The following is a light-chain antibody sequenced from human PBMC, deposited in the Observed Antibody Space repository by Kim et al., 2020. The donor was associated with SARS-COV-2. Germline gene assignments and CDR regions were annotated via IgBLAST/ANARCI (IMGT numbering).Light chain of an antibody. J-gene: IGKJ5*01. V-gene: IGKV1D-16*01. CDR2: AAS. CDR1: QDVSSW. Sequence: DIQMTQSPSSLSASLGDRVTITCRASQDVSSWVAWFQQRPGKAPQCLIYAASTLQSGVPSRFSDSGSGTHFTLTISTLHPEDFATYYCQQYGDYPITFGQGTRLEIK. CDR3: QQYGDYPIT.